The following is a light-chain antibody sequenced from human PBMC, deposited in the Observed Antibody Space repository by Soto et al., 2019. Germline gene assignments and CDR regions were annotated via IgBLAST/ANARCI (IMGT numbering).Light chain of an antibody. CDR2: GAS. J-gene: IGKJ1*01. CDR3: QQYSSPPAT. Sequence: ETVLTQSPGTLSLSPGERATLSCRASQSVRSSYLAWYQQKPGQTPRLLIYGASSRATGIPDRFSGSGSGTDFTLTISRLEPEDFAVYFCQQYSSPPATFGQGTKVKIK. V-gene: IGKV3-20*01. CDR1: QSVRSSY.